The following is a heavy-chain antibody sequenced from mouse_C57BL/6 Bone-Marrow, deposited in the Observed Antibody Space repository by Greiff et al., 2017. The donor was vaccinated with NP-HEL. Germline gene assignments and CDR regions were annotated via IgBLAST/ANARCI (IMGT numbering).Heavy chain of an antibody. J-gene: IGHJ1*03. D-gene: IGHD1-1*01. CDR1: GYTFTGYY. CDR2: IYPGSGTT. Sequence: QVQLQQSGPELVRPGASVQLSCKASGYTFTGYYINWVQQRPGQGLEWIARIYPGSGTTYYTVKVKGKATLTAATSSSTAYMQLSSLTSEDSAVYCCAREILRFLFSYWYFEVWGTGTTVTVSS. CDR3: AREILRFLFSYWYFEV. V-gene: IGHV1-76*01.